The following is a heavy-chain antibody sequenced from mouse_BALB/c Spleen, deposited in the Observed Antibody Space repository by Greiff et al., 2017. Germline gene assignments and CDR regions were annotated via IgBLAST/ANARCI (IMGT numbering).Heavy chain of an antibody. CDR3: ARHLYGNYGGFDY. D-gene: IGHD2-1*01. V-gene: IGHV5-12-2*01. J-gene: IGHJ2*01. CDR2: ISNGGGST. CDR1: GFTFSSYT. Sequence: EVKLVESGGGLVQPGGSLKLSCAASGFTFSSYTMSWVRQTPEKRLEWVAYISNGGGSTYYPDTVKGRFTISRDNAKNTLYLQMSSLKSEDTAMYYCARHLYGNYGGFDYWGQGTTLTVSS.